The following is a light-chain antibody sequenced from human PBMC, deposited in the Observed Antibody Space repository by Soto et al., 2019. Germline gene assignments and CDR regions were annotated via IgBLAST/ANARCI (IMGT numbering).Light chain of an antibody. Sequence: EGVLTQSPGTLSLSPGERATLSCRASQSVSGSYLAWYQQKPGQAPRLLIYGASSRATGVPVRFSGTGSGTVFTLTIGSLEPEDSALYYCQQWKNWPPITFGQGTRLEIK. CDR1: QSVSGSY. V-gene: IGKV3D-20*02. CDR2: GAS. CDR3: QQWKNWPPIT. J-gene: IGKJ5*01.